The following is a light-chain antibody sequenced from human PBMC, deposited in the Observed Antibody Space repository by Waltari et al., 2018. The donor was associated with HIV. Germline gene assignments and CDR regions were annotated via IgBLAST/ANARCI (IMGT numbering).Light chain of an antibody. CDR3: QVWDGRGDPVI. J-gene: IGLJ2*01. CDR2: GYR. V-gene: IGLV3-21*02. CDR1: NIAATIT. Sequence: SYVLTQPPSVSVAPGQPARINCGGSNIAATITVAWYRVNPGQGTVLVSYGYRDRAEGVPDRFSGSSSGDTATLTISRAEAGDEADYYCQVWDGRGDPVIFGGGTKLAVV.